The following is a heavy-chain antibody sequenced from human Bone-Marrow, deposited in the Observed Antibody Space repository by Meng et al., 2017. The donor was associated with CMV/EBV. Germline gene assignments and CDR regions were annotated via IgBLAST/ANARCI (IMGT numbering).Heavy chain of an antibody. CDR2: IYHSGST. Sequence: SETLSLTCTVSGYSISSGYYWGWIRQPPGKGLEWIGSIYHSGSTYYNPSLKSRVTISVDTSKNQFSLKLSSVTAADTAVYYCARAYSSAGYDFWSGYSYYFDYWGQGTLVAASS. J-gene: IGHJ4*02. V-gene: IGHV4-38-2*02. CDR3: ARAYSSAGYDFWSGYSYYFDY. D-gene: IGHD3-3*01. CDR1: GYSISSGYY.